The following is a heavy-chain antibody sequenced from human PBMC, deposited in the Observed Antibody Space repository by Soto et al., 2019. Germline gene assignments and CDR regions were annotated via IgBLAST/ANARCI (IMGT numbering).Heavy chain of an antibody. D-gene: IGHD1-1*01. CDR3: ARDGTNAFDN. Sequence: QVQVVQSGAEAKKPGASVKVSCTASGYTFTAYRIHWVRQAPRQGLEWMGWINPNTGGTNYAQKFQGGVTMTRDTAISTAYMELSRLRSDDTAVYYCARDGTNAFDNWGQGTMVNVAS. V-gene: IGHV1-2*02. CDR1: GYTFTAYR. CDR2: INPNTGGT. J-gene: IGHJ3*02.